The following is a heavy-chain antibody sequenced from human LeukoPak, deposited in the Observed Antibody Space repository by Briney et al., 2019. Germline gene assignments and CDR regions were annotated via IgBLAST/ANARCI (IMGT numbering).Heavy chain of an antibody. CDR3: AKDGVITMVRGVILSYYMDV. CDR2: IRYDGGNK. V-gene: IGHV3-30*02. Sequence: GGSLRLSCAASGFTFSSYGMHWVRQAPGKGLEWVAFIRYDGGNKYYADSVKGRFTISRDNSKNTLYLQMNSLRAEDTAVYYCAKDGVITMVRGVILSYYMDVWGKGTTVTISS. J-gene: IGHJ6*03. CDR1: GFTFSSYG. D-gene: IGHD3-10*01.